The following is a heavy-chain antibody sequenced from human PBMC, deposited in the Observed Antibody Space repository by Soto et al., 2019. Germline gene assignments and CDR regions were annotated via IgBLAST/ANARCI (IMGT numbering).Heavy chain of an antibody. CDR1: GYTFTSYG. Sequence: GASLKVSWKAAGYTFTSYGISWVRQDHGQGLEWMGWISAYNGNTNYAQKLQGRVTMTTDTSTSTAYMELRSLRSDDTAVYYCARVNYYGSGSYYNGYYYYYGMDVWGQGTTVTVSS. J-gene: IGHJ6*02. CDR3: ARVNYYGSGSYYNGYYYYYGMDV. CDR2: ISAYNGNT. V-gene: IGHV1-18*04. D-gene: IGHD3-10*01.